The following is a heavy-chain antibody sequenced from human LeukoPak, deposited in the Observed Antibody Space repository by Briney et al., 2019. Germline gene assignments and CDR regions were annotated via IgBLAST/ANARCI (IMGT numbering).Heavy chain of an antibody. D-gene: IGHD3-22*01. CDR1: GFTFSSYA. Sequence: SGGSLRLSCAASGFTFSSYAMSWVRQAPGKGLEWVSAISGSGGSTYYADSVKGRFTISRDNSKNTLYLQMNSLRAEDTAVYYCAKGPIYDKVGDYFDYWGQGTLVTVSS. CDR2: ISGSGGST. J-gene: IGHJ4*02. V-gene: IGHV3-23*01. CDR3: AKGPIYDKVGDYFDY.